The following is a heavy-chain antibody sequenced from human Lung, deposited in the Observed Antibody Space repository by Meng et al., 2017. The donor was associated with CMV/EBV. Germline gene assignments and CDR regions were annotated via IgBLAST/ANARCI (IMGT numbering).Heavy chain of an antibody. CDR2: VSWNSGRI. CDR1: GFTFDDYA. J-gene: IGHJ6*02. Sequence: SLKISCAGSGFTFDDYAMHWVRQVPGKGLEWVSGVSWNSGRIDYADSVKGRFTISRDNAKKFLYLQMNNLRVEDTALYYCARGYNPRIFYGMDVWGQGXTVTVSS. CDR3: ARGYNPRIFYGMDV. D-gene: IGHD1-14*01. V-gene: IGHV3-9*01.